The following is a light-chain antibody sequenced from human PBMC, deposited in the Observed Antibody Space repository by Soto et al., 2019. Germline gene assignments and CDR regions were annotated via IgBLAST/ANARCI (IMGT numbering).Light chain of an antibody. Sequence: ILLTQSPGTLSLSPGERATLSCRASQSVSSSYLAWYQQKPGQAPRLLIYGASSRATGIPDRFSGSGSGTDFTLTISRLEPDDFAVYYCQQYGSSPWTVGQGTKVDI. J-gene: IGKJ1*01. V-gene: IGKV3-20*01. CDR1: QSVSSSY. CDR2: GAS. CDR3: QQYGSSPWT.